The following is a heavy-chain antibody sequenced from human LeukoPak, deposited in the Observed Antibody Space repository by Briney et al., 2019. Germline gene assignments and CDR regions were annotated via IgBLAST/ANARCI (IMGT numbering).Heavy chain of an antibody. CDR3: ARQWMGNAEY. D-gene: IGHD2-2*03. J-gene: IGHJ4*02. V-gene: IGHV3-7*01. Sequence: GGSLRLSCAASGFNFRSYWITWVRQAPGKRLEWVVNIKEDGSEKYYVDSVKGRSTISRDNAKNSLYLQMNSLGPEDTAIYYCARQWMGNAEYGSPGTLATVS. CDR2: IKEDGSEK. CDR1: GFNFRSYW.